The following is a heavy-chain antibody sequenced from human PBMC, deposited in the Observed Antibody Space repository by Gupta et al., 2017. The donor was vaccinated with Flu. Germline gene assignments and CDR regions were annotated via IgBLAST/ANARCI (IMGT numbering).Heavy chain of an antibody. V-gene: IGHV3-7*01. CDR3: ARGDYYYYYYVDV. Sequence: EVQLVESGGGLVQPGGSLRLSCAVSGFTFRHYWMSWVRQAPGKGLEGVGSIKQDGSEKYYVDSVEGRFTISRDNAKNSLFLQMNSLRAEDKAVYYCARGDYYYYYYVDVWGRGTAVTVSS. CDR1: GFTFRHYW. CDR2: IKQDGSEK. J-gene: IGHJ6*03.